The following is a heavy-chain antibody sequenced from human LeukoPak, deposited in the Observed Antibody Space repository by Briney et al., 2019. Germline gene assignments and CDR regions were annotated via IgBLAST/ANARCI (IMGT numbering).Heavy chain of an antibody. D-gene: IGHD5-18*01. J-gene: IGHJ4*02. Sequence: SETLSLTCTVSGASISGSGYYWGWIRQPPGKGLEWIGYIYYSGSTNYNPSLKSRVTISVDTSKNQFSLKLSSVTAADTAVYYCARVGYSYGLHYWGQGTLVTVSS. CDR3: ARVGYSYGLHY. V-gene: IGHV4-61*08. CDR1: GASISGSGYY. CDR2: IYYSGST.